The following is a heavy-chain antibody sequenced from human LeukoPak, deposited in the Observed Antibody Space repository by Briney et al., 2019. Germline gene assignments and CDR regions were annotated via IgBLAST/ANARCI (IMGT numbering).Heavy chain of an antibody. CDR2: IYLGDSDT. CDR1: GYSFTSYW. D-gene: IGHD2-2*03. CDR3: ARHRGHCSSTSCYGGWFDP. J-gene: IGHJ5*02. V-gene: IGHV5-51*01. Sequence: GESLKISCKGSGYSFTSYWIGWVRQMPGKGLEWMGIIYLGDSDTRYSPSFQGQVPISADKSISTAYLQWSSLKASDTAMYYCARHRGHCSSTSCYGGWFDPWGQGTLVTVSS.